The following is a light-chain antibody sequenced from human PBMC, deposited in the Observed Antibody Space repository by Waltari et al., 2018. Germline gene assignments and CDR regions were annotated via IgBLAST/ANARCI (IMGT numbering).Light chain of an antibody. CDR3: SSYADNTWI. J-gene: IGLJ2*01. V-gene: IGLV2-8*01. Sequence: QSALTQPPSASGSPGQSVTISCTGTSSDVGAYNYVSSYQQHPGKAPKLMIYEVTKRPSGVPDRFSGSKSGNTASLTVSGLQAEDEADYYCSSYADNTWIFGGGTKLTVL. CDR2: EVT. CDR1: SSDVGAYNY.